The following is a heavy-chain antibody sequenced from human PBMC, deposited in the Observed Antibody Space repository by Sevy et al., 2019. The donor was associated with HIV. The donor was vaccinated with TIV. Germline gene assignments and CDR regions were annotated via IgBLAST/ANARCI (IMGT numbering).Heavy chain of an antibody. CDR2: ISYDGNNK. CDR1: GFTFSSYA. CDR3: ARDSDGYKLQFDY. V-gene: IGHV3-30-3*01. Sequence: GGSLRLSCAASGFTFSSYAMHWVRQAPGTGLEWVAVISYDGNNKYFADSLKGRFTISRDNSKNTLYLQMNSLRTEDTAVYYCARDSDGYKLQFDYWGQRTLVTVSS. D-gene: IGHD5-12*01. J-gene: IGHJ4*02.